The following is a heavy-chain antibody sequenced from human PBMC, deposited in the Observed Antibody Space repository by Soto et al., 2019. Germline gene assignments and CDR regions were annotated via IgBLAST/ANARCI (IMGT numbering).Heavy chain of an antibody. J-gene: IGHJ4*02. CDR2: ISGSGGST. D-gene: IGHD5-18*01. CDR1: GFTFSSYA. Sequence: GGSLRLSCAASGFTFSSYAMSWVRQAPGKGLEWVSAISGSGGSTYYADSVKGRFTISRDNSKNTLYLQMNSLRAEDTAVYYCANGAEERIQLWDREYYFDYWGQGTLVTVSS. V-gene: IGHV3-23*01. CDR3: ANGAEERIQLWDREYYFDY.